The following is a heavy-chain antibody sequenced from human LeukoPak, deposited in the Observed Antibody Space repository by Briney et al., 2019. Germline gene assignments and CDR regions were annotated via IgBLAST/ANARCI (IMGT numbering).Heavy chain of an antibody. V-gene: IGHV1-69*01. Sequence: SVKVSCKASGGTFSSYAISWVRQAPGQGLEWMGGIIPIFGTANYAQKFHGRVTITADESTSTAYMELSSLRSEDTAVYYCARIRGDSSGYNGEEAFDIWGQGTMVTVSS. CDR2: IIPIFGTA. J-gene: IGHJ3*02. CDR3: ARIRGDSSGYNGEEAFDI. CDR1: GGTFSSYA. D-gene: IGHD3-22*01.